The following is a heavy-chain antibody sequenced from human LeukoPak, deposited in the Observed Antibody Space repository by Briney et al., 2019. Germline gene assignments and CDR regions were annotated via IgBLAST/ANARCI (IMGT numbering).Heavy chain of an antibody. D-gene: IGHD4-23*01. Sequence: GGSLRLSCVGSGFTFSSYTVNWVPQAPGKRLEWVSSISSSSSFKQYADSAKGRFTISRDNAKNTLYLQMNSLRAEDTAVYYCAREDYGGNSLDYWGQGTLVTVSS. CDR3: AREDYGGNSLDY. V-gene: IGHV3-21*01. J-gene: IGHJ4*02. CDR2: ISSSSSFK. CDR1: GFTFSSYT.